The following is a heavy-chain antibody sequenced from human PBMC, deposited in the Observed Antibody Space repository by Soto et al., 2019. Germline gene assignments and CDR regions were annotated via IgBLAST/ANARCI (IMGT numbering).Heavy chain of an antibody. V-gene: IGHV3-23*01. CDR1: GFTFSSYS. CDR2: ISGSGGST. CDR3: AKGSTKLNINYYYYMDV. Sequence: GGSLRLSCVASGFTFSSYSMSWVRQAPGKGLEWVSAISGSGGSTYYADSVKGRFTISRDNSKNTLYLQMNSLRAEDTAVYYCAKGSTKLNINYYYYMDVWGKGTTVTVSS. D-gene: IGHD2-2*01. J-gene: IGHJ6*03.